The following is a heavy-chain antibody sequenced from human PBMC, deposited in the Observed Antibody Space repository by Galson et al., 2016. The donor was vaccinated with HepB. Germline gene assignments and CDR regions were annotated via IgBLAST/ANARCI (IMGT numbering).Heavy chain of an antibody. Sequence: TLSLTCTVSGASISSGGFFWSWIRHHPVKGLEWIGYIYYSGSTYYNPSLKSRVTMSVDTSKNHFSLKLSSVTAADTAVYFCARTTVVTPQLYWYFDLWGRGTLVTVSS. CDR3: ARTTVVTPQLYWYFDL. CDR1: GASISSGGFF. D-gene: IGHD4-23*01. CDR2: IYYSGST. J-gene: IGHJ2*01. V-gene: IGHV4-31*03.